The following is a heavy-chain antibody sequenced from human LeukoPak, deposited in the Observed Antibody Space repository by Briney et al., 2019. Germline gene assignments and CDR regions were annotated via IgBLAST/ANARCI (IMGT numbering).Heavy chain of an antibody. V-gene: IGHV3-30*18. CDR1: GFTFSSYG. CDR2: ISYDGSNK. Sequence: GRSLRLSCAASGFTFSSYGMHWVRQAPGKGLEWVAVISYDGSNKYYADSVKGRFTISRDNSKNTLYLQMNSLRAEDTAVYYCVKDGGIAVAGTFDYWGQGTLVTVSS. D-gene: IGHD6-19*01. CDR3: VKDGGIAVAGTFDY. J-gene: IGHJ4*02.